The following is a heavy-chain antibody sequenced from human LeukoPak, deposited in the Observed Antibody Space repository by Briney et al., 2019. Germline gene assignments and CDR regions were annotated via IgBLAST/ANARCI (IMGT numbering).Heavy chain of an antibody. CDR3: AKSDAGLID. Sequence: PGGSLRLSCAASGFTLNNYAMSWVRQAPGKGLEWVSAISGSGGSTYYADSVKGRFTISRDNSKNTLYLQMNSLRAEDTAVYYCAKSDAGLIDWGQGTLVTVSS. J-gene: IGHJ4*02. D-gene: IGHD6-13*01. CDR2: ISGSGGST. V-gene: IGHV3-23*01. CDR1: GFTLNNYA.